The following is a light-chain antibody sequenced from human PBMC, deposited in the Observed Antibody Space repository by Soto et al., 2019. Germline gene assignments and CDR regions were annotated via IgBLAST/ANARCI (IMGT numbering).Light chain of an antibody. CDR1: QGIRSE. CDR3: QQTSSTPT. Sequence: IQMTQSPSSLSASVGDRVTITCRASQGIRSELGWYQQKPGKAPNLLIYTASSLQTGVSSRFSGSGSGTDFTLTISNLQPEDFATYYCQQTSSTPTFGGGTKVDIK. CDR2: TAS. J-gene: IGKJ4*01. V-gene: IGKV1-39*01.